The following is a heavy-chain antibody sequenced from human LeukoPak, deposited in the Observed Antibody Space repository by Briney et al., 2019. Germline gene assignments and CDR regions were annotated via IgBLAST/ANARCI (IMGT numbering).Heavy chain of an antibody. J-gene: IGHJ4*02. CDR1: GGSISSYY. Sequence: TSETLSLTCTVSGGSISSYYWSWIRQPPGKGLEWIGYIYYSGSTNYNPSLKSRVTISVDTSKNQFSLKLSSATAADTAVYFCARRAINSVMFDYWGQGTLVTVSS. V-gene: IGHV4-59*08. D-gene: IGHD3-16*01. CDR2: IYYSGST. CDR3: ARRAINSVMFDY.